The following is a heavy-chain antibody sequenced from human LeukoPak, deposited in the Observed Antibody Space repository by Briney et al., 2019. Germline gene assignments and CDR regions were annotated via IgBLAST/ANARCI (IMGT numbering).Heavy chain of an antibody. V-gene: IGHV5-51*01. CDR1: GYTFTNYW. D-gene: IGHD1-1*01. CDR3: ARLQRGTQRGTYDI. Sequence: GESLNISCTGSGYTFTNYWIGWVRQMPGKGLEWMAVTYPGDSDARYSPSFQGQLTVLADKTINTAYLQWSSLKASDTAMYFCARLQRGTQRGTYDIWGKGTMVIVSS. CDR2: TYPGDSDA. J-gene: IGHJ3*02.